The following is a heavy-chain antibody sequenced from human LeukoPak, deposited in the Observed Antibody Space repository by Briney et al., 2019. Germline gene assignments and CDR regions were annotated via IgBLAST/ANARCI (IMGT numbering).Heavy chain of an antibody. CDR3: ARATVTRWFDP. Sequence: GGSLRLPCAASGFAFNFYAMSWVRQAPGKGLQWVSTINANGINTYYADSVRGRFTISRANSKDTLYLQLNSLRAEDTAVYYCARATVTRWFDPWGQGTLVTVSS. CDR2: INANGINT. D-gene: IGHD4-17*01. CDR1: GFAFNFYA. V-gene: IGHV3-23*01. J-gene: IGHJ5*02.